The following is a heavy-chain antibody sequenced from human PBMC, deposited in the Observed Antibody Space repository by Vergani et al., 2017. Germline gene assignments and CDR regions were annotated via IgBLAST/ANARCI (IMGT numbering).Heavy chain of an antibody. CDR2: IYYSGST. J-gene: IGHJ6*02. CDR3: AREVAYGMDV. Sequence: QVQLQESGPGLVKPSETLSLTCTVSGGSISSYYWSCIRQPPGKGLGWIGYIYYSGSTNYNPSLKSRVTISVDTSKNQFSLKLSSVTAADTAVYYCAREVAYGMDVWGQGTTVTVSS. CDR1: GGSISSYY. V-gene: IGHV4-59*12. D-gene: IGHD2-15*01.